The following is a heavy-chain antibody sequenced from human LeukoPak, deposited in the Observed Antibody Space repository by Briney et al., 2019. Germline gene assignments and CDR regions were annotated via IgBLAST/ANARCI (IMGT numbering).Heavy chain of an antibody. CDR2: IIPIFGTA. V-gene: IGHV1-69*06. CDR3: AHPYSSSWYYFDY. J-gene: IGHJ4*02. CDR1: GGTFSSYA. Sequence: SVKVSCKASGGTFSSYAISWVRQAPGQGLEWMGGIIPIFGTANYAQKFQGRVTITADKSTSTAYMELSSLRSEDTAVHYCAHPYSSSWYYFDYWGQGTLVTVSS. D-gene: IGHD6-13*01.